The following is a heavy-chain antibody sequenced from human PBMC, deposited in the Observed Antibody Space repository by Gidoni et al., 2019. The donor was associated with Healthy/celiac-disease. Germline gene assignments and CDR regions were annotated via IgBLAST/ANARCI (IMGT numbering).Heavy chain of an antibody. CDR2: ISSSSSYI. V-gene: IGHV3-21*01. D-gene: IGHD3-22*01. J-gene: IGHJ5*02. CDR1: GFPFSSFS. Sequence: EVQLVESGGGLVTPGGALRLSCAASGFPFSSFSMNWVPQAPGKGLEGVSSISSSSSYIYYADAVKGRFTISRDNAKNSLYLQMNSLRAEDTAVYYCARDYYDSSGTNWFDPWGQGTLVTVSS. CDR3: ARDYYDSSGTNWFDP.